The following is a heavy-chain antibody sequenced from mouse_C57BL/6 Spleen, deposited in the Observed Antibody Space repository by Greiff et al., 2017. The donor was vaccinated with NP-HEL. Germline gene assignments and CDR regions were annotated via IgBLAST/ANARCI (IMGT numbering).Heavy chain of an antibody. V-gene: IGHV7-1*01. D-gene: IGHD4-1*01. CDR1: GFTFSDFY. J-gene: IGHJ4*01. Sequence: DVHLVESGGGLVQSGRSLRLSCATSGFTFSDFYMEWVRQAPGKGLEWIAASRNKANDYTTEYSASVKGRFIVSRDTSQSILYLQMNALRAEDTAIYYCARDSNWDGDAMDYWGQGTSVTVSS. CDR2: SRNKANDYTT. CDR3: ARDSNWDGDAMDY.